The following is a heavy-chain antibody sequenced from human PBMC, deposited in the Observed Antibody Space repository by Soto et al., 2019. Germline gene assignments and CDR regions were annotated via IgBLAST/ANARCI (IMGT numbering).Heavy chain of an antibody. Sequence: GASVKVSCKASGYTFTSYYMHWVRQAPGQGLEWMGIINPSGGSTSYAQKFQGRVTMTRDTSTSTVYMELSSLRSEDTAVYYCARALLEYSGSSVIGAFDYWGQGTLVTVSS. J-gene: IGHJ4*02. D-gene: IGHD1-26*01. CDR1: GYTFTSYY. CDR2: INPSGGST. V-gene: IGHV1-46*01. CDR3: ARALLEYSGSSVIGAFDY.